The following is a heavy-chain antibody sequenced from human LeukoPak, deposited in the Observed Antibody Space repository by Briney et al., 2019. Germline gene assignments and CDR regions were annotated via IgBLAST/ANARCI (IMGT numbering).Heavy chain of an antibody. CDR2: IYYSGST. Sequence: SQTLSLTCTVSGGSISSGDYYRSWIRQPPGKGLEWIGYIYYSGSTYYNPSLKSRVTISVDTSKNQFSLKLSSVTAADTAVYYCARLVKGTDFDYWGQGTLVTVSS. J-gene: IGHJ4*02. CDR1: GGSISSGDYY. V-gene: IGHV4-30-4*01. CDR3: ARLVKGTDFDY. D-gene: IGHD1/OR15-1a*01.